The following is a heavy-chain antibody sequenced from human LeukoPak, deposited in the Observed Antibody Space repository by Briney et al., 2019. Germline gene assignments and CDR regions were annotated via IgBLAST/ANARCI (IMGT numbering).Heavy chain of an antibody. V-gene: IGHV4-59*08. J-gene: IGHJ6*02. CDR1: GGSISSYY. D-gene: IGHD3-10*01. Sequence: SETLSLTCTVSGGSISSYYWSWIRQPPGKGLEWIGWIFYSGSSNYNPSLKSRVTISVDTSKNQFSLKLSSVTAADTAVYYCARQPNSGFYYGMDVWGRGTTVTVSS. CDR2: IFYSGSS. CDR3: ARQPNSGFYYGMDV.